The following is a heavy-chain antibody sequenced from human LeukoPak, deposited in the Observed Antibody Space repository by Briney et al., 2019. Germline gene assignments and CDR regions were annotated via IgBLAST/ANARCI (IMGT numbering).Heavy chain of an antibody. J-gene: IGHJ6*04. D-gene: IGHD2-15*01. Sequence: GGSLRLSCAASGFTVSSNYMSGVRQAPGKGLEWVSVINSGGSTYYADSVKDRFTISRDNSKNTLYLQMNSLRAEDPAVYDCARTPGYCSGGSCYSRYYYSMDVWGKGTTVTVSS. V-gene: IGHV3-53*01. CDR1: GFTVSSNY. CDR3: ARTPGYCSGGSCYSRYYYSMDV. CDR2: INSGGST.